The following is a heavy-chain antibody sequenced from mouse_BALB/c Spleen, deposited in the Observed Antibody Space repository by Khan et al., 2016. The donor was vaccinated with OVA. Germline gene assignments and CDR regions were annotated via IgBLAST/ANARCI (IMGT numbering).Heavy chain of an antibody. Sequence: VQLKESGPGLVKPSQSLSLTCTVTGYSITSDYAWNWLRQFPGNKLEWMGFISYSGNTKYNPSLKSRFSITRDTSKNQFFLQLNSVTTEDTATDYCARVYGGDFDYWGQGTSLTVSS. CDR1: GYSITSDYA. CDR2: ISYSGNT. D-gene: IGHD1-1*01. J-gene: IGHJ2*02. CDR3: ARVYGGDFDY. V-gene: IGHV3-2*02.